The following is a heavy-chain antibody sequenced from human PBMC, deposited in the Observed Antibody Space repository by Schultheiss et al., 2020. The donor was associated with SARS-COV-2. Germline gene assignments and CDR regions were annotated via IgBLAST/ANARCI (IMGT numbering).Heavy chain of an antibody. D-gene: IGHD3-3*01. Sequence: GGSLRLSCAASGFTFTNVWMNWVRQAPGKGLEWVGRIKSKTDGGTTDYAAPVKGRFTISRDDSKNTLYLQMNSLRAEDTAVYYCAKDRLGRALRFLEWLLPDYWGQGTLVTVSS. J-gene: IGHJ4*02. CDR1: GFTFTNVW. V-gene: IGHV3-15*07. CDR3: AKDRLGRALRFLEWLLPDY. CDR2: IKSKTDGGTT.